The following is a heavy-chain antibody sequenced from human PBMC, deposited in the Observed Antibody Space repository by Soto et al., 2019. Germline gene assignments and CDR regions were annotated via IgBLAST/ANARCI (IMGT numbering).Heavy chain of an antibody. CDR3: ASWLVGAPFDS. D-gene: IGHD1-26*01. CDR1: GDSFNKYY. CDR2: INHSGRT. J-gene: IGHJ4*02. Sequence: SETLSLTCAVYGDSFNKYYWSWLRQPPGKGLEWIAEINHSGRTNHNPDLKSRVTVSVDTSKNQFSLKLKSVTAADTAVYYCASWLVGAPFDSSGQGTLPTVYS. V-gene: IGHV4-34*01.